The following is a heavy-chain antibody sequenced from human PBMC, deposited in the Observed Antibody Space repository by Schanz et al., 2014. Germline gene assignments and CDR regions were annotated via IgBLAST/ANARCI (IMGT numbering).Heavy chain of an antibody. CDR3: ARERPRKGDFDY. CDR1: GFTFSDSW. J-gene: IGHJ4*02. Sequence: EVQLVESGGGLVQPGGSLRLSCAASGFTFSDSWMHWVRQAPGKGLVWVSAVTGGGESTYYADSVKGRFTISRDNSRNTLHLQLSRLRTEDTAVYYCARERPRKGDFDYWGQGTLVTVSS. CDR2: VTGGGEST. V-gene: IGHV3-23*04. D-gene: IGHD1-26*01.